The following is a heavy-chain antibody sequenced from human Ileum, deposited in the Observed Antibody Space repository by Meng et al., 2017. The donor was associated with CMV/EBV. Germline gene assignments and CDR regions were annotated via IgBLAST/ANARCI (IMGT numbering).Heavy chain of an antibody. CDR3: ARDSPPYSYGWYGLLDY. V-gene: IGHV3-30*03. CDR2: ISYDGRNK. D-gene: IGHD6-19*01. Sequence: FSGYYWSWIRQPPGKGLEWVAVISYDGRNKYYAESVKGRFTISRDISNNTLYLQMNSLRAEDTAVYYCARDSPPYSYGWYGLLDYWGQGTLVTVSS. CDR1: FSGYY. J-gene: IGHJ4*02.